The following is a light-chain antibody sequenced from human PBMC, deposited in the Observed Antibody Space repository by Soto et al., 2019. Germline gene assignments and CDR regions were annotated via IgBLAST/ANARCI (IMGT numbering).Light chain of an antibody. CDR2: GAS. CDR3: QQYGSSPIT. V-gene: IGKV3-20*01. CDR1: QSVSSY. J-gene: IGKJ5*01. Sequence: EIVLTQSPATLSLSPGERATLSCRASQSVSSYLAWYQQKPGQAPRLLIYGASSRATGIPDRFSGSGSGTDFTLTISRLEPEDFAVYYCQQYGSSPITFGQRTRLEIK.